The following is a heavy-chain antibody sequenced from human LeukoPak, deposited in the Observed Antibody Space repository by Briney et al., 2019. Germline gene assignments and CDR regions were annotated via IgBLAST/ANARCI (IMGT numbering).Heavy chain of an antibody. J-gene: IGHJ6*02. Sequence: SETLSLTCTVSGGSISSSSYYWGWIRLPPGKGLEWIGSIYYSGSTYYNPSLKSRVTISVDTSKNQFSLKLSSVTAADTAVYYCARVDPYYYYGMDVWGQGTTVTVSS. CDR2: IYYSGST. CDR1: GGSISSSSYY. V-gene: IGHV4-39*07. CDR3: ARVDPYYYYGMDV.